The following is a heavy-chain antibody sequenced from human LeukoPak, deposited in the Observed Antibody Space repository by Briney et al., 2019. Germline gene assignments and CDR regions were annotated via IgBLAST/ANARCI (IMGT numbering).Heavy chain of an antibody. CDR2: INPNSGGT. V-gene: IGHV1-2*02. J-gene: IGHJ4*02. CDR3: AKGFLTGNTPLDY. Sequence: ASVKVSCKASGYTFTGYYMHWVRQAPGQGLEWMGWINPNSGGTNYAQKFQGRVTMTRDTSISTAYMELGRLKSDDTAVYYCAKGFLTGNTPLDYWGQGTPVTVYS. CDR1: GYTFTGYY. D-gene: IGHD3-9*01.